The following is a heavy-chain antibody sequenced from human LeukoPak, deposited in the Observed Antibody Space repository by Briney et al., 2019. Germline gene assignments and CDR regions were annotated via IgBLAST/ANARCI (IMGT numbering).Heavy chain of an antibody. V-gene: IGHV3-64*01. Sequence: GGSLRLSCVASGFTFSSYNMHWVRQAPGKGLECVSGISNNGGSTYHANSVKGRFSISRDNSKNMLYLQMNSLRAEDTAVYYCARGDCSGGSCYLSLTTIDYWGQGTLVTVSS. CDR2: ISNNGGST. J-gene: IGHJ4*02. CDR1: GFTFSSYN. D-gene: IGHD2-15*01. CDR3: ARGDCSGGSCYLSLTTIDY.